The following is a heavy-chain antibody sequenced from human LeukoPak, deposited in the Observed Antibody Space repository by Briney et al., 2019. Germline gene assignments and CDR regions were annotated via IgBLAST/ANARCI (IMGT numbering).Heavy chain of an antibody. D-gene: IGHD2-21*02. J-gene: IGHJ4*02. Sequence: SETLSLTCAVYGGSFSGYYWSWIRQPPGKGLEWIGEINHSGSTNYNPSLKSRVTISVDTSKNQFSLKLSSVTAADTAVYYCARGLGAYCGGDCYYFDYWGQGTLVTVSS. CDR3: ARGLGAYCGGDCYYFDY. CDR1: GGSFSGYY. V-gene: IGHV4-34*01. CDR2: INHSGST.